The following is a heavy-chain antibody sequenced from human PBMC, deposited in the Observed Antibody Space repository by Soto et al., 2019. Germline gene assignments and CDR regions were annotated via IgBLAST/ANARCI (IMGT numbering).Heavy chain of an antibody. Sequence: GGSVKGCCKACGYRFTYYPMHLVRQAPGQRLEWMGWINIGNGNTQYSDKFQGRVTITTDTSASTAYMELRSLRSEDTAVYYCGREPLCGGKCYDNYFDPWGQGTMVTGSS. CDR1: GYRFTYYP. J-gene: IGHJ5*02. D-gene: IGHD2-15*01. CDR2: INIGNGNT. CDR3: GREPLCGGKCYDNYFDP. V-gene: IGHV1-3*04.